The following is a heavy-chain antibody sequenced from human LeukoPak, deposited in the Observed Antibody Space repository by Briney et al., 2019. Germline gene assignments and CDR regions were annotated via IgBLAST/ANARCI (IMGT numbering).Heavy chain of an antibody. V-gene: IGHV3-48*02. D-gene: IGHD3-22*01. J-gene: IGHJ4*02. CDR2: ISSSSSTI. Sequence: PGGSLRLSCAASGFTFSSYSMNWVRQASGKGLEWVSYISSSSSTIYYADSVKGRFTISRDNAKNSLYLQMNSLRDEDTAVYYCTALPLGTYYYDSSGYNSASVLWGQGTLVTVSS. CDR3: TALPLGTYYYDSSGYNSASVL. CDR1: GFTFSSYS.